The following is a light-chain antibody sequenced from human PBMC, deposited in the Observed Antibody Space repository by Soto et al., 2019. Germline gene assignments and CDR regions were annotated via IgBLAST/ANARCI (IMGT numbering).Light chain of an antibody. J-gene: IGKJ5*01. V-gene: IGKV2-28*01. CDR1: QILLHSNGYNY. CDR2: DAS. CDR3: QQYNNWPPIT. Sequence: DIVMTQSPLSLPVTPGEPASISCRSSQILLHSNGYNYLAWYQQKPGKVPKLLIYDASNLGSGVPSRFSGSGSGTDFTLTISSLQSEDFAVYYCQQYNNWPPITFGQGTRLEIK.